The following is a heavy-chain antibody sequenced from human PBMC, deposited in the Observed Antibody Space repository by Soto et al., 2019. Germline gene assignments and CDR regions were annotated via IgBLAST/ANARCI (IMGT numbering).Heavy chain of an antibody. D-gene: IGHD3-3*01. CDR2: INAGNGNT. Sequence: ASVKVSCKASGYTFTSYAMHWVRQAPGQRLEWMGWINAGNGNTKYSQKFQGRVTITRDTSASTAYMELSSLRSEDTAVYYCARAIFGVVIGPFDYWGQGTLVTVSS. CDR3: ARAIFGVVIGPFDY. V-gene: IGHV1-3*01. J-gene: IGHJ4*02. CDR1: GYTFTSYA.